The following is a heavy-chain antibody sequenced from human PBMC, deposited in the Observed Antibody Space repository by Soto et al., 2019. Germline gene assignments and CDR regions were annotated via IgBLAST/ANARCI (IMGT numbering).Heavy chain of an antibody. CDR3: ARDVI. CDR2: IKSDGSER. J-gene: IGHJ4*02. V-gene: IGHV3-7*05. Sequence: EVQLVESGGGLVQPGGSLRLSCAASGFTFSNFWMSWVRQAAGKGLEWVASIKSDGSERSHVDAVRGRFSISRDNARNSLYLQINSLRADDTAVYYCARDVIWGQGSLVTVSA. CDR1: GFTFSNFW.